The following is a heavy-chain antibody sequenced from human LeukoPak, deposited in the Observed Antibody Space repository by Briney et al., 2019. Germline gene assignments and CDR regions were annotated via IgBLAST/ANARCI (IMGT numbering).Heavy chain of an antibody. V-gene: IGHV4-39*01. D-gene: IGHD1/OR15-1a*01. CDR1: GGSISSGDYY. J-gene: IGHJ4*02. CDR3: ARHFEHPTPYFVS. Sequence: SETLSLTCTVTGGSISSGDYYWSWLRQPPGKGLELIASIDSGGMTFYSPSRKSRLNISADTSRNHFSLRLSSVTAADPALSFCARHFEHPTPYFVSWGQGSLVTVSS. CDR2: IDSGGMT.